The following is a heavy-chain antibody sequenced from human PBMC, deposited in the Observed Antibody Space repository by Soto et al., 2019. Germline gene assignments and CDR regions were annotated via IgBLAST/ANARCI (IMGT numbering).Heavy chain of an antibody. V-gene: IGHV4-59*01. CDR2: IYYSGST. CDR3: ARIRGYSYGFDY. D-gene: IGHD5-18*01. Sequence: SETLSLTCTVSGGSISSYYWSWIRQPPGKGLEWIGYIYYSGSTNYNPSLKSRVTISVDTSKNQFSLKLSSVTAADTAVYYCARIRGYSYGFDYWGQGTLVTVSS. CDR1: GGSISSYY. J-gene: IGHJ4*02.